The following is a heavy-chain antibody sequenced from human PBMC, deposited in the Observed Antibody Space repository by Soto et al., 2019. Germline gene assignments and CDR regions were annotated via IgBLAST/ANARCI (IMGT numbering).Heavy chain of an antibody. CDR2: IYYSGST. V-gene: IGHV4-59*01. CDR3: ARDKRGCSGYIDP. CDR1: GGSISSYY. Sequence: SETLSLTCTVSGGSISSYYWSWIRQPPGKGLEWIGYIYYSGSTNYNPSLKSRVTISVDTSKNQFSLKLSSVTAADTAVYYCARDKRGCSGYIDPWGQGTLVTVSS. J-gene: IGHJ5*02. D-gene: IGHD5-12*01.